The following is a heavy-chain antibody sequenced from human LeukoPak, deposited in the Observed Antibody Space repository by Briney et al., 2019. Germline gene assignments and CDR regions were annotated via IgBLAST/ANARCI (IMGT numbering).Heavy chain of an antibody. CDR1: GFTFSSYW. CDR3: ARDRVAVADYYYGMDV. CDR2: IKQDGSEK. D-gene: IGHD6-19*01. Sequence: GGSLRLSCAASGFTFSSYWMSWVRQAPGKGLEWVANIKQDGSEKYYVDSVKGRFTISSDNAKNSLYLQMNSLRAEDTAVYYCARDRVAVADYYYGMDVWGQGTTVTVSS. V-gene: IGHV3-7*03. J-gene: IGHJ6*02.